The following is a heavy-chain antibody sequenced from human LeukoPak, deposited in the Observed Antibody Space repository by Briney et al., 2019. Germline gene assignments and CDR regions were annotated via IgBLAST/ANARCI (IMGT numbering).Heavy chain of an antibody. CDR1: GYSFTSYW. V-gene: IGHV5-51*01. CDR3: ARYTDHYYFDY. CDR2: IYPGDSDT. D-gene: IGHD1-1*01. J-gene: IGHJ4*02. Sequence: GESLKISCKGSGYSFTSYWIGWVRQMPGKSLEWMGIIYPGDSDTRYSPSFQGQVTISADKSISTAYLQWSSLNTSDTAMYYCARYTDHYYFDYWGQGTLVTVFS.